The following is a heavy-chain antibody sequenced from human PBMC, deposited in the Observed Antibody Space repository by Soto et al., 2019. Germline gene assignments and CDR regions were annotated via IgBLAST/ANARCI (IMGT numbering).Heavy chain of an antibody. CDR2: ISVRDSET. CDR3: VRLREATTVKGNWFDP. CDR1: GYMFSTYW. Sequence: PGESLPISCKGSGYMFSTYWDGWVRQMPGKGLEWMGFISVRDSETRYSPPFQGQVTISADKSNTTAYLQWSSLKASDTAMYYCVRLREATTVKGNWFDPWGQGTLVTVSS. D-gene: IGHD1-1*01. V-gene: IGHV5-51*01. J-gene: IGHJ5*02.